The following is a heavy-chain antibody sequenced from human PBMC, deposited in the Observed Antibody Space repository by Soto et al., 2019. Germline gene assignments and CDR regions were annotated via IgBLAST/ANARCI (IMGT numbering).Heavy chain of an antibody. CDR2: ISTYNGNT. Sequence: SGKVSSKASGYSFTTSGITWVRQAPGQGLEWMGWISTYNGNTNYAQKLQDRVTLTTDTSTSTAYMELRSLRSDDTAIYYCARRLYGDYDYWGQGTLVTVYS. V-gene: IGHV1-18*01. D-gene: IGHD4-17*01. CDR3: ARRLYGDYDY. CDR1: GYSFTTSG. J-gene: IGHJ4*02.